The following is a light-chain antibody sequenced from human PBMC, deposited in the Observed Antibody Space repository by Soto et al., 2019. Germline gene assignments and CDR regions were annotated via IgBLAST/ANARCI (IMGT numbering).Light chain of an antibody. CDR2: GAS. CDR1: QSVVSN. V-gene: IGKV3-15*01. Sequence: EIVLTQSPGTLSLSPGEIVTLFFSARQSVVSNLAWYQQKPGQAPRLLIYGASTRATGIPARFSGSGSETEFTLTISSLQAEDSAVYFCQQYNNWPTWTFGQGTKVDIK. J-gene: IGKJ1*01. CDR3: QQYNNWPTWT.